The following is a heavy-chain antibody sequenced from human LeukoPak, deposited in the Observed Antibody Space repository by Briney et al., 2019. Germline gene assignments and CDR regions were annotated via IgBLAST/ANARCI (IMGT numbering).Heavy chain of an antibody. J-gene: IGHJ4*02. CDR1: GFTFSSYS. Sequence: KAGGSLRLSCAASGFTFSSYSMNWVRQAPGKGLEWVSSISSSSRYIYYADSVKGRFTISRDNAKNSLYLQMNSLRAEDTAVYYCARDGSDILTQHDYWGQGTLVTVSS. V-gene: IGHV3-21*01. D-gene: IGHD3-9*01. CDR2: ISSSSRYI. CDR3: ARDGSDILTQHDY.